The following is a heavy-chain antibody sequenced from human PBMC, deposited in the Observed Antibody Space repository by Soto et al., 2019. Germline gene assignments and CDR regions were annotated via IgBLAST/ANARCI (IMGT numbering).Heavy chain of an antibody. CDR1: GGTFSSYA. CDR3: ARDGRLAAAGTNWFDP. V-gene: IGHV1-69*12. CDR2: IIPIFGTA. D-gene: IGHD6-13*01. J-gene: IGHJ5*02. Sequence: QVQLVQSGAEVKKPGSSVKVSCKASGGTFSSYAISWVRQAPGQGLEWMGGIIPIFGTANYAQKFQGRVTLTADESTSTAYMELSSLRSEDTAVYYCARDGRLAAAGTNWFDPWGQGTLVTVSS.